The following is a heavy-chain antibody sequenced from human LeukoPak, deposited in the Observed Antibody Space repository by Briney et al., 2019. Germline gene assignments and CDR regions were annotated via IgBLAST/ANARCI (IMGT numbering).Heavy chain of an antibody. J-gene: IGHJ4*02. CDR3: ARSPEDDYGDIKELDV. V-gene: IGHV1-69*13. D-gene: IGHD4-17*01. CDR1: GGAFRKYG. Sequence: PRASVKVSCKAPGGAFRKYGFSWVRQAPGQGLEWMGGIIPIFGSTNYAQKFQGRLTITADESTSTAYMELTSLRSEDTAVYFCARSPEDDYGDIKELDVWGLGTLVTVSS. CDR2: IIPIFGST.